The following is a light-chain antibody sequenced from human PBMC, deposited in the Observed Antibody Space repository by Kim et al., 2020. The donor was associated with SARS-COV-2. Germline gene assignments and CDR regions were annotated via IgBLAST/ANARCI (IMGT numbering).Light chain of an antibody. CDR1: QSVSIN. CDR3: QQYNNWQWT. V-gene: IGKV3D-15*01. CDR2: GAS. J-gene: IGKJ1*01. Sequence: VSPGESATLSCRASQSVSINLAWYQQKPGQAPRLLIYGASIMATGIPARFSGSGSGTEFTLTISSLQSEDFAVYYCQQYNNWQWTFGQGTKVDIK.